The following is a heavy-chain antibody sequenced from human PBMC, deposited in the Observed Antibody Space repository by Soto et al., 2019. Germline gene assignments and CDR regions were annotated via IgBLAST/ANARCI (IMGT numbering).Heavy chain of an antibody. CDR3: TTDSLVLRFLEWAFDP. CDR1: GFTFSNAW. CDR2: IKSNTDGGTT. V-gene: IGHV3-15*01. D-gene: IGHD3-3*01. Sequence: EVQLVESGGGLVKPGGSLRLSCAASGFTFSNAWMSWVRQAPGKGLEWVGRIKSNTDGGTTDYAAPVKGRFTISRDDSKYTLHLQMNSLNTEDTAVYYSTTDSLVLRFLEWAFDPWGQGTLVTVSS. J-gene: IGHJ5*02.